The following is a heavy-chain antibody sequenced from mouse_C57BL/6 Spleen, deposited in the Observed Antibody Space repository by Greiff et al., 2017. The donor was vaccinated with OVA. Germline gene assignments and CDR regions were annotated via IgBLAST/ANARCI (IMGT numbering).Heavy chain of an antibody. J-gene: IGHJ4*01. V-gene: IGHV1-22*01. Sequence: VQLQQSGPELVKPGASVKMSCKASGYTFTDYNMHWVKQSHGKSLEWIGYINPNNGGTSYNQKFKGKATLNVNKSSSTAYMELRSLTSEDSAVYYCARWMKFTTVVAHYYAMDYWGQGTSVTVSS. CDR2: INPNNGGT. CDR3: ARWMKFTTVVAHYYAMDY. D-gene: IGHD1-1*01. CDR1: GYTFTDYN.